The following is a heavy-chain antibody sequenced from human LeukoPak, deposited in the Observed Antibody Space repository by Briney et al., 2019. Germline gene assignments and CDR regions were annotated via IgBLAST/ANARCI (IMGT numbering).Heavy chain of an antibody. J-gene: IGHJ5*02. V-gene: IGHV3-33*01. D-gene: IGHD2-2*01. CDR1: GFTFSSYG. CDR3: FNHCSSTSCPPS. Sequence: GRSLRVSCAASGFTFSSYGMHWVRQAPGKGLEWVAVIGYDGSNKYYADSVKGRFTISRDNSKNTLYLQMNSLRAEDTAVYYCFNHCSSTSCPPSWGQGTLVTVSS. CDR2: IGYDGSNK.